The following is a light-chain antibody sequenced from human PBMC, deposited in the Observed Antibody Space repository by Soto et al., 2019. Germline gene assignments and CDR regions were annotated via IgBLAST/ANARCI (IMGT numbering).Light chain of an antibody. Sequence: EIVLTQSPGTLSLSPGERATLSGRASQSVRNTYLSWYQQKPGQAPRLLIYGASNRATGIPDRFSGSGSGTDFTLTIRRLEPEDFAVYYCQQYGSSGTFGQGTKGDIK. J-gene: IGKJ1*01. CDR1: QSVRNTY. CDR2: GAS. V-gene: IGKV3-20*01. CDR3: QQYGSSGT.